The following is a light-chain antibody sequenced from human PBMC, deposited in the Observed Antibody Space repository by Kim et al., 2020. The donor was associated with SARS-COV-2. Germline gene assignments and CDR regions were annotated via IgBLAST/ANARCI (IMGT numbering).Light chain of an antibody. Sequence: SSSVGDSVPLTCRASQSISRWLDWYQQKPGKAPKLLVYDASSLESGVPSRFSGSGSGTEFTLTISSLQPDDFATYYCQQYNSYSGTFGQGTKLEI. CDR3: QQYNSYSGT. CDR2: DAS. V-gene: IGKV1-5*01. J-gene: IGKJ2*01. CDR1: QSISRW.